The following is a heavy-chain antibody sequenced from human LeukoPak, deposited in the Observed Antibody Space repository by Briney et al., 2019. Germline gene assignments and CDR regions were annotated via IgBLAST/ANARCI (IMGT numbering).Heavy chain of an antibody. J-gene: IGHJ4*02. CDR1: GGSISSSSYY. D-gene: IGHD3-22*01. CDR3: ARQQRGDDSSGYPYYFDY. V-gene: IGHV4-39*01. Sequence: SETLSLTCTVSGGSISSSSYYWGWIRQPPGKGLGWIGSIYYSGSTYYNPSLKSRVTISVDTSKNQFSLKLSSVTAADTAVYYCARQQRGDDSSGYPYYFDYWGQGTLVTVSS. CDR2: IYYSGST.